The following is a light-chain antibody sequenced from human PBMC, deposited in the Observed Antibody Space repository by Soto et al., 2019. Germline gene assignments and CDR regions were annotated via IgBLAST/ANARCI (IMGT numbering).Light chain of an antibody. CDR2: DVS. J-gene: IGLJ1*01. Sequence: QSVLTQPASVSGSPGQSITISCTGTSSDVGGYNYVSWYQQHPGKAPKLMIYDVSNRPSGVSNRFSGSKSGNTASLTISGLQAEDVADYYCSSYTSRSTPYVFVTGTKVTVL. CDR1: SSDVGGYNY. CDR3: SSYTSRSTPYV. V-gene: IGLV2-14*01.